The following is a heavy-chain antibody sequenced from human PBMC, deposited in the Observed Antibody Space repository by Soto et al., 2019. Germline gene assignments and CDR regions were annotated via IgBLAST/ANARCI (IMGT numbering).Heavy chain of an antibody. Sequence: QVQLVQSGAEVRKPGSSVKVSCKASGGTFSSYTISWVRQAPGQGLEWMGRIIPILGIANYAQKFQGRVTITADKSTSTAYMVLSSLRSEDTAVYYCARSSTTVDWFDPWGQGTLVTVSS. CDR1: GGTFSSYT. V-gene: IGHV1-69*02. CDR3: ARSSTTVDWFDP. CDR2: IIPILGIA. D-gene: IGHD4-17*01. J-gene: IGHJ5*02.